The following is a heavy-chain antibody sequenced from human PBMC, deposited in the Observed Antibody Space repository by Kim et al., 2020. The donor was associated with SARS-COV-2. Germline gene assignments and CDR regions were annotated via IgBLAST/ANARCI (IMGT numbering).Heavy chain of an antibody. CDR1: GFIFSDFY. CDR2: ISSFTGDT. V-gene: IGHV3-11*03. D-gene: IGHD4-4*01. J-gene: IGHJ6*02. CDR3: ARLLLGARDSNGPVDV. Sequence: GGSLRLSCTASGFIFSDFYMTWIRRAPGKGLEWVSDISSFTGDTKYANSVKGRFTISRDNAQKSLYLQMNSLTAEDTAIYYCARLLLGARDSNGPVDVWGQGTTVTVSS.